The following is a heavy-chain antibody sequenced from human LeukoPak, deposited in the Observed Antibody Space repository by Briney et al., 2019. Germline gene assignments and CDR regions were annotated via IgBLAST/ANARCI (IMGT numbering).Heavy chain of an antibody. CDR1: RYDFSTHW. V-gene: IGHV5-10-1*01. CDR2: IDPSASYI. J-gene: IGHJ4*02. CDR3: ARRVGNYANFDY. Sequence: GESLRISCKGSRYDFSTHWISWVRQMPGKGLEWMGRIDPSASYINYSPSFQGHVSISADKSIDTVYLQWNSLKASDTAMYYCARRVGNYANFDYWGQGTLVIVSS. D-gene: IGHD1-26*01.